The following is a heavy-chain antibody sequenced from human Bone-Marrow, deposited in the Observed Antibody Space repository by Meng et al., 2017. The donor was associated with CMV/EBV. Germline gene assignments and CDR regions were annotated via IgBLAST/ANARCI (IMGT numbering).Heavy chain of an antibody. CDR2: INTIGSST. D-gene: IGHD6-13*01. Sequence: GESLKISCVASGFTFNDYWMHWVRQGPGRVLIWVARINTIGSSTIYADSVKGRFTISRENAKNTVYLQMDSLRAEDSAVYFCARAPYGSISWFDPWAQGTLVTVSS. CDR1: GFTFNDYW. J-gene: IGHJ5*02. V-gene: IGHV3-74*01. CDR3: ARAPYGSISWFDP.